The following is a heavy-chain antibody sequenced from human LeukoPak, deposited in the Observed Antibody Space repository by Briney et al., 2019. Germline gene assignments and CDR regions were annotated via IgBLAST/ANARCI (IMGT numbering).Heavy chain of an antibody. D-gene: IGHD5-18*01. Sequence: GGSLRLSCAASGFTFDDYGMSWVCQAPGKGLEWVSGINWNGGSTGYADSVKGRFTISRDNAKNSLYLQMNSLRAEDTALYYCARARWIQLWLSGFDYWGQGTLVTVSS. CDR2: INWNGGST. J-gene: IGHJ4*02. CDR3: ARARWIQLWLSGFDY. V-gene: IGHV3-20*04. CDR1: GFTFDDYG.